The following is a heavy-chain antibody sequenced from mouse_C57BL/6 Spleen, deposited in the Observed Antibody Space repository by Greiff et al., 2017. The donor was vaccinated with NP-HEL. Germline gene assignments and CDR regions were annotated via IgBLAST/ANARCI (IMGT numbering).Heavy chain of an antibody. Sequence: VKLQQPGAELVKPGASVKLSCKASGYNFTSYWMHRVKQRPGQGLEWIGMIHPNSGSTNYNEKFKSKATLTVDKSSSTAYMQLSLLTSEDSAVYYCTRPDYCAMDYWGQGTSVTVSS. J-gene: IGHJ4*01. CDR2: IHPNSGST. CDR1: GYNFTSYW. V-gene: IGHV1-64*01. CDR3: TRPDYCAMDY.